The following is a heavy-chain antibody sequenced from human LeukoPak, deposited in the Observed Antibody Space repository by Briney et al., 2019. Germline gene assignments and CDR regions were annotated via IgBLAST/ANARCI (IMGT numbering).Heavy chain of an antibody. CDR2: ISSTGGTT. J-gene: IGHJ3*02. CDR1: GITFSSYG. CDR3: AKDFVAGNGIYDPFDM. Sequence: GGSLRLSCAASGITFSSYGMSWVRQAPGKGLEWVSSISSTGGTTYYADSVKGRFTISRDNSKNTVYLQMNSLRAEDTALYYCAKDFVAGNGIYDPFDMWGQGTMVIVSS. V-gene: IGHV3-23*01. D-gene: IGHD6-19*01.